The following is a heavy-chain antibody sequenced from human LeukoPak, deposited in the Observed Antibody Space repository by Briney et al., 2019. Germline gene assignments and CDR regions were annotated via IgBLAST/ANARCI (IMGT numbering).Heavy chain of an antibody. Sequence: GASVKVSCKASGYTFTSYGISWVRQAPGQGLEWMGGIIPIFGTANYAQKFQGRVTITADESTSTAYMELSSLRSEDTAVYYCARGVSSVTMVRGVIIKGKNYYYYYGMDVWGKGTTVTVSS. CDR1: GYTFTSYG. CDR3: ARGVSSVTMVRGVIIKGKNYYYYYGMDV. D-gene: IGHD3-10*01. V-gene: IGHV1-69*13. CDR2: IIPIFGTA. J-gene: IGHJ6*04.